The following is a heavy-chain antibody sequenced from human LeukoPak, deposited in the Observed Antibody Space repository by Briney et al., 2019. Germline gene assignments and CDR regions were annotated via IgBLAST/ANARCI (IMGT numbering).Heavy chain of an antibody. CDR1: GFTFSSYE. CDR3: ARYYYDSSGYYYFDY. J-gene: IGHJ4*02. Sequence: PGGSLRLSCVASGFTFSSYEMTWVRQAPGKGLEWLSYISSSGSTIYYADSVKGRFTISRDNAKNSLSLQMNSLRAEDTAVYFCARYYYDSSGYYYFDYWGQGTLVTVSS. V-gene: IGHV3-48*03. D-gene: IGHD3-22*01. CDR2: ISSSGSTI.